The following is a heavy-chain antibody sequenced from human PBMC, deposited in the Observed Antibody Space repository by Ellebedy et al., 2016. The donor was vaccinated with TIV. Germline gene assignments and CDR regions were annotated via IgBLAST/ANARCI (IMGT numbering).Heavy chain of an antibody. V-gene: IGHV4-59*01. D-gene: IGHD6-13*01. CDR1: GGSISDYY. CDR2: MNYIGSA. J-gene: IGHJ4*02. Sequence: SETLSLTCTVSGGSISDYYWSWIRQPPGKGLEWIGYMNYIGSAAYNPSLKSRVTISIDSSKNQFSLRLTSVTAADTAIYYCARGPSSSSWYHAGYWGQGALVTVSS. CDR3: ARGPSSSSWYHAGY.